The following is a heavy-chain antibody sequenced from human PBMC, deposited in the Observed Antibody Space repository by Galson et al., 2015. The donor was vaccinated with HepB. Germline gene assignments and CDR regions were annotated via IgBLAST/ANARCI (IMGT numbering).Heavy chain of an antibody. J-gene: IGHJ4*02. V-gene: IGHV3-53*01. Sequence: SLRLSCAASGFIVSSNYMSWVRQAPGKGLEWVSLISGGGSTFYADSVKSRFTISRDNSKNTLYLQMNSLRAEDTAVYYCARTRGYSGYDNSKYYFDYWGQGALVTVSS. CDR1: GFIVSSNY. D-gene: IGHD5-12*01. CDR3: ARTRGYSGYDNSKYYFDY. CDR2: ISGGGST.